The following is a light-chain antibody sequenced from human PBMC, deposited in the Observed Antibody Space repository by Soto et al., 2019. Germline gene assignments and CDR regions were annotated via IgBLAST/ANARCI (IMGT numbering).Light chain of an antibody. Sequence: QSVLTQPASVSGSPGQSITISCTGTSSDVGGYNYVSWYQQHPGKAPKLMIYDVSNRPSGVSNRFSGSKSGNTASLTISGLQAEDEADYYCSSYTSSSTPIVFGTGTKLTV. V-gene: IGLV2-14*01. CDR2: DVS. CDR1: SSDVGGYNY. CDR3: SSYTSSSTPIV. J-gene: IGLJ1*01.